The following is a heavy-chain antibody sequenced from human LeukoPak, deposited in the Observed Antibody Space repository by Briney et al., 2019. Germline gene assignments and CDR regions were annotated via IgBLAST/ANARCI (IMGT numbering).Heavy chain of an antibody. V-gene: IGHV3-74*01. Sequence: GGPLRLSCAASGFTSSSCWMHGVRQAPGKGLVWVSRIDTDGSNTAYADSVKGRFTISRDNAKNTLYLQMNSLRAEDTAVYYCTRGGTTLDYWGQGTLVTVSS. D-gene: IGHD1-7*01. CDR3: TRGGTTLDY. CDR1: GFTSSSCW. CDR2: IDTDGSNT. J-gene: IGHJ4*02.